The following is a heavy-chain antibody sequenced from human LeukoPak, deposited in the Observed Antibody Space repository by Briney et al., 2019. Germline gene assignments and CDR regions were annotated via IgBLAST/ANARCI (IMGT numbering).Heavy chain of an antibody. D-gene: IGHD2-2*01. Sequence: ASVKLSCKASGYTFTSYDINWVRQATGQGLEWMGWMNPNSGNTGYAQKFQGRVTITRNTSISTAYMELSSLRSEDTAVYYCARLSLSCSSTSCYEWFDPWGQGTLVTVSS. CDR1: GYTFTSYD. CDR2: MNPNSGNT. V-gene: IGHV1-8*03. CDR3: ARLSLSCSSTSCYEWFDP. J-gene: IGHJ5*02.